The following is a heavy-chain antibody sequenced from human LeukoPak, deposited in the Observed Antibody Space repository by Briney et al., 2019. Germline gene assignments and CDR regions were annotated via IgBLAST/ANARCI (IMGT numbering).Heavy chain of an antibody. CDR3: GSEQRGTLTGYYVDY. J-gene: IGHJ4*02. CDR2: IKQDGSEK. D-gene: IGHD3-9*01. CDR1: GFIFRSYW. V-gene: IGHV3-7*01. Sequence: PGGSLRLSCAASGFIFRSYWMSWVRQAPGKGLEWVANIKQDGSEKYYVDSVKGRFTISRDNSNNALYLQMNSLRAEATAVYYCGSEQRGTLTGYYVDYWGQGALVTVSS.